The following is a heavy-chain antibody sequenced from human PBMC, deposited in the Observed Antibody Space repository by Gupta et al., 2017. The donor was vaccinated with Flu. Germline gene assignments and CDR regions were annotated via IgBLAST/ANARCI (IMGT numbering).Heavy chain of an antibody. D-gene: IGHD3-3*01. V-gene: IGHV4-34*01. Sequence: QVQLQQWGAGLLKPSATLSLTCAVYGGSFSGYYWSWIRQPPGKGLEWIGEINHSGSTNYNPSLKSRVTISVDTSKNQFSLKLSSVTAADTAVYYCARGRNYDFWSGYNYFDYWGQGTLVTVSS. CDR2: INHSGST. J-gene: IGHJ4*02. CDR1: GGSFSGYY. CDR3: ARGRNYDFWSGYNYFDY.